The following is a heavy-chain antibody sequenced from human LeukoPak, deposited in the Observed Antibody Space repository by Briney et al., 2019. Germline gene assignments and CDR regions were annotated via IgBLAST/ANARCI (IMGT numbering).Heavy chain of an antibody. CDR2: IYNTIDV. CDR3: ARGRNYDITGFNPTYYFDS. V-gene: IGHV4-59*01. D-gene: IGHD3-9*01. Sequence: PSETLSLTCSVSGGSLIGSYWTWIRQSPGGTLEYMGYIYNTIDVNYSPSLKSRVTISIDMSRNQFSLSLRSVTAADTAIYYCARGRNYDITGFNPTYYFDSWGQGALVTVSS. CDR1: GGSLIGSY. J-gene: IGHJ4*02.